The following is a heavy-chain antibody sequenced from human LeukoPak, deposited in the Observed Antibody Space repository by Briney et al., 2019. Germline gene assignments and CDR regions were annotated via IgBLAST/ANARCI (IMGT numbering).Heavy chain of an antibody. D-gene: IGHD4-17*01. Sequence: PGGSLRLSCTASGFTFRSYGMHWVRQAPGKGLEWVAFIRNDGSNKYYADSVKGRFTISRDNSKNTLYLQMNSLRAEDTAVYYCARGDLDYGDYLDYWGQGTLVTVSS. CDR2: IRNDGSNK. CDR1: GFTFRSYG. V-gene: IGHV3-30*02. J-gene: IGHJ4*02. CDR3: ARGDLDYGDYLDY.